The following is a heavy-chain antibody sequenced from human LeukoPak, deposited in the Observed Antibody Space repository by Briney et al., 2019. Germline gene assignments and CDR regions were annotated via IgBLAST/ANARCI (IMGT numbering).Heavy chain of an antibody. V-gene: IGHV4-31*03. J-gene: IGHJ4*02. CDR2: IYYSGST. D-gene: IGHD5-24*01. CDR3: ARADGYNYDY. CDR1: NGSISSGGYY. Sequence: SETPSLTCTVSNGSISSGGYYWSWIRQHPGKGLEWIGYIYYSGSTYYNPSLKSRVTISVDTSQNQFSLKLSSVTAADTAAYYCARADGYNYDYWGQGTLVTVSS.